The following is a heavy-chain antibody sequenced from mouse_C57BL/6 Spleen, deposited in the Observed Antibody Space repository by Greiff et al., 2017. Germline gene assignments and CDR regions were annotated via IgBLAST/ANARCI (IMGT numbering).Heavy chain of an antibody. CDR3: APITTVVEAMDY. V-gene: IGHV1-80*01. Sequence: VQLVESGAELVKPGASVKISCKASGYAFSSYWMNWVKQRPGKGLEWIGQIYPGDGATNYNGKFKGKATLTADKSSSTAYMQLSSLTSEDSAVYFCAPITTVVEAMDYWGQGTSVTVSS. CDR2: IYPGDGAT. J-gene: IGHJ4*01. CDR1: GYAFSSYW. D-gene: IGHD1-1*01.